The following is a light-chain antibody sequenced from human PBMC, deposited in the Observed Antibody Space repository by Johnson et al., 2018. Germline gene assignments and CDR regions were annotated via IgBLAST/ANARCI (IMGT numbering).Light chain of an antibody. CDR1: SSNIGNNY. J-gene: IGLJ1*01. CDR2: ENN. CDR3: GTWDSSLSPGNV. Sequence: QSVLTQPPSVSAAPGQKVTISCSGSSSNIGNNYVSWYQQLPGTAPKLLIYENNKRPSGIPDRFSGSKSGTSATLGITGLQTGDEADYYCGTWDSSLSPGNVFRNGTKVTVL. V-gene: IGLV1-51*02.